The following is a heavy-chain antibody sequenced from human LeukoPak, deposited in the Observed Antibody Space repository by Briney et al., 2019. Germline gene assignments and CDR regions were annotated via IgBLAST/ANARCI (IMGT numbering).Heavy chain of an antibody. D-gene: IGHD5-18*01. Sequence: ASVKVSCKASGGTFSSYAISWVRQAPGQGLEWMGGIIPIFGTANYAQKFQGRVTITADKSTSTAYMELSSLRSEDTAVYYCASRMVAYSYGNGFDYWGQGTLVTVSS. CDR2: IIPIFGTA. CDR3: ASRMVAYSYGNGFDY. J-gene: IGHJ4*02. CDR1: GGTFSSYA. V-gene: IGHV1-69*06.